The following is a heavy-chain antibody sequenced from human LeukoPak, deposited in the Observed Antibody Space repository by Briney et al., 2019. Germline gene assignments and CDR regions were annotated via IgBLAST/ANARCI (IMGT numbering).Heavy chain of an antibody. J-gene: IGHJ6*02. CDR3: ARVRYFDWASRYYGMDV. V-gene: IGHV1-8*01. Sequence: ASVKVSCKASGCTFTSYDINWVRQATGQGLEWMGWMNPNSGNTGYAQKFQGRVTMTRNTSISTAYMELSSLRSEDTAVYYCARVRYFDWASRYYGMDVWGQGTTVTVSS. CDR2: MNPNSGNT. CDR1: GCTFTSYD. D-gene: IGHD3-9*01.